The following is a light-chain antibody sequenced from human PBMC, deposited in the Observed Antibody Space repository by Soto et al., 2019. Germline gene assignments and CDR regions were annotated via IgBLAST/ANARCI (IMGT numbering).Light chain of an antibody. Sequence: EIPLTQSPSSLAASVGDRLTLTFGASRNVSIYLNWYQHKPGKGPTLLIHATSNLQIGVPSRFSGSGSGTEFTLTISSLEPEDFGTYYCQQSYKMPSFGQGTRLEIK. CDR1: RNVSIY. V-gene: IGKV1-39*01. CDR3: QQSYKMPS. J-gene: IGKJ5*01. CDR2: ATS.